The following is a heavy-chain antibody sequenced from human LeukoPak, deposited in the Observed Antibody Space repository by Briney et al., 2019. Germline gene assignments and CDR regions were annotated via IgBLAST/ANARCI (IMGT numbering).Heavy chain of an antibody. J-gene: IGHJ6*02. CDR1: GGSISSYY. CDR3: ASARGYCTNGVCEKGYYYGMDV. Sequence: SETLSLTCTASGGSISSYYWSWIRQPPGKGLEWIGYIYYSGSTNYNPSLKSRVTISVDTSKNQFSLKLSSVTAADTAVYYCASARGYCTNGVCEKGYYYGMDVWGQGTTVTVSS. V-gene: IGHV4-59*01. CDR2: IYYSGST. D-gene: IGHD2-8*01.